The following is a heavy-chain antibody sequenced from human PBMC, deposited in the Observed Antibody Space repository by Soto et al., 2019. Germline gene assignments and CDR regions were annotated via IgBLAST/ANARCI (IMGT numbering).Heavy chain of an antibody. Sequence: GGSLRLSCAASGFTFSSYWMHWVRQAPGKGLVWVSRINSDGSSTSYADSVKGRFTISRDNSKNTLYLQMNSLRAEDTAVYYCAKDLPQGAVAGILVYWGQGTLVTVSS. CDR3: AKDLPQGAVAGILVY. V-gene: IGHV3-74*01. D-gene: IGHD6-19*01. CDR2: INSDGSST. J-gene: IGHJ4*02. CDR1: GFTFSSYW.